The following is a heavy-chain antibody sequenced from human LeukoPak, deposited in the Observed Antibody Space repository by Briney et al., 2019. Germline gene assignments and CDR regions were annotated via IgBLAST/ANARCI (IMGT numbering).Heavy chain of an antibody. CDR2: ISSNGGST. CDR3: AKAVVGTGGYFQH. Sequence: GGSLRLSCEASGFTFSHYAMSWVRQAPGKGLEWVSAISSNGGSTYYADSVKGRFTISRDNSKNTLYLQMNSLRAEDTAVYYCAKAVVGTGGYFQHWGQGTLVTVSS. V-gene: IGHV3-23*01. CDR1: GFTFSHYA. J-gene: IGHJ1*01. D-gene: IGHD6-19*01.